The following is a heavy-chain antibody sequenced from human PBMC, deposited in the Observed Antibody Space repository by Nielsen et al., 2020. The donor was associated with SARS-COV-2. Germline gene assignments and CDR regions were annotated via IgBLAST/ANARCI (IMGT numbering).Heavy chain of an antibody. J-gene: IGHJ4*02. D-gene: IGHD3-3*01. CDR1: GLSVTDAW. CDR2: IKSKSDGGTT. CDR3: TTDRGVAIRPLFDS. V-gene: IGHV3-15*01. Sequence: GGSLRLSCTLFGLSVTDAWMGWVRRAPGRGLEWIGRIKSKSDGGTTDYAAPIRARVFVSRDESTNTVFLQMSSLMAEDTAVYYCTTDRGVAIRPLFDSWGQGTRVTVSS.